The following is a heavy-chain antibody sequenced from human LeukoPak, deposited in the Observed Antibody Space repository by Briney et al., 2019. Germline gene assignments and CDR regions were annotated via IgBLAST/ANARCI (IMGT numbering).Heavy chain of an antibody. CDR2: IYYSGST. J-gene: IGHJ4*02. Sequence: TSETLSLTCTVAGGSISSSSYYWGWIRQPPGTGLEWIGRIYYSGSTYYNPSLKSRVTISVDTSKNQFSLKLSSVTAADTAVYYCARSDDYVWGSKDYWGQGTLVTVSS. D-gene: IGHD3-16*01. CDR1: GGSISSSSYY. V-gene: IGHV4-39*01. CDR3: ARSDDYVWGSKDY.